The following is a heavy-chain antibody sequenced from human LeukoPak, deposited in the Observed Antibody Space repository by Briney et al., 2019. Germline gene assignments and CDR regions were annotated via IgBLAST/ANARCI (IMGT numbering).Heavy chain of an antibody. CDR1: GFTFDDYG. Sequence: GGSLRLSCAASGFTFDDYGMSWVRQAPGKGLEWVSGINWNGGSTGYADSVKGRFTISRDNAKKMVFLQMNSLTAEDTAVYYCARGGAGEAAAGTRLDYWGQGTLVTVSS. CDR2: INWNGGST. V-gene: IGHV3-20*04. J-gene: IGHJ4*02. D-gene: IGHD6-13*01. CDR3: ARGGAGEAAAGTRLDY.